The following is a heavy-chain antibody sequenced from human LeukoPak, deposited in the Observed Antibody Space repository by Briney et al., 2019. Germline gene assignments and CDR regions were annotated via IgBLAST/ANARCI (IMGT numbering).Heavy chain of an antibody. CDR2: ISAYNGNT. V-gene: IGHV1-18*01. J-gene: IGHJ5*02. CDR3: ARSGITIFGVVTFNWFDP. Sequence: ASVTVSCKASGYTFTSYGISWVRQAPGQGLEWMGWISAYNGNTNYAQKLQGRVTMTTDTSTSTAYMELRSLRSDDTAVYYCARSGITIFGVVTFNWFDPWGQGTLVTVSS. CDR1: GYTFTSYG. D-gene: IGHD3-3*01.